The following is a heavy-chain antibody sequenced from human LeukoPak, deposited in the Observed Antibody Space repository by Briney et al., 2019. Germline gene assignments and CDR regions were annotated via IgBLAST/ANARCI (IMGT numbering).Heavy chain of an antibody. J-gene: IGHJ5*02. CDR2: ISSSGSTI. V-gene: IGHV3-11*01. Sequence: PGGSLRLSCAASGFTFSDYYMSWIRQAPGKGLEWVSYISSSGSTIYYADSVKGRFTISRDNAKNSLYLQMNSLRAEDTAVYYCARGLIVGATWGENSNCFDPWGQGTLVTVSS. D-gene: IGHD1-26*01. CDR3: ARGLIVGATWGENSNCFDP. CDR1: GFTFSDYY.